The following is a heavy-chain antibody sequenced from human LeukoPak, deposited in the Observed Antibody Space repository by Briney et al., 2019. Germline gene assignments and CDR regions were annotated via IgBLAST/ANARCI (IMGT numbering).Heavy chain of an antibody. CDR1: GFTFSSSA. J-gene: IGHJ5*02. Sequence: GGSLRLSCAASGFTFSSSAMSWVRQAPGKGLEWVSAISGSGGSTYYADSVKGRFTIYRDNSKNTLYLQMNSLRDGDTALYYCAKRPDYDYVWGSTRFDPWGQGTLVIVSS. V-gene: IGHV3-23*01. CDR3: AKRPDYDYVWGSTRFDP. CDR2: ISGSGGST. D-gene: IGHD3-16*01.